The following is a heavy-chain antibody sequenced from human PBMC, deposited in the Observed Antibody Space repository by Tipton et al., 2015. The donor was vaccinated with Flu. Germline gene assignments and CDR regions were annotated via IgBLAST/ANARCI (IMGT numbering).Heavy chain of an antibody. CDR2: IHYSGST. J-gene: IGHJ4*02. V-gene: IGHV4-59*01. D-gene: IGHD2-15*01. Sequence: TLSLTCTVSGGSISSYYWSWIRQPPGKALEWIGCIHYSGSTNYDPSLKSRVTISSDASKNQFSLRLRSVTAADTAVYFCARRGSGGRSYDYWGQGTLVTVSS. CDR3: ARRGSGGRSYDY. CDR1: GGSISSYY.